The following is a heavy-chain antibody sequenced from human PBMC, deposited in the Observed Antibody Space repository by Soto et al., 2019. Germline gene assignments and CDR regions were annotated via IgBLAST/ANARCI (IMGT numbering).Heavy chain of an antibody. CDR2: IDPADSYA. D-gene: IGHD2-15*01. J-gene: IGHJ6*02. CDR3: AKHVEDFCFGLDA. V-gene: IGHV5-10-1*01. CDR1: GYSFVTFW. Sequence: GESLKISCKGSGYSFVTFWITWVRQMPGKGLEWMGRIDPADSYARYSPSFEGHVTMSVDRSINTAYLQWSSLKASDSAIYYCAKHVEDFCFGLDAWGQGTSVTVSS.